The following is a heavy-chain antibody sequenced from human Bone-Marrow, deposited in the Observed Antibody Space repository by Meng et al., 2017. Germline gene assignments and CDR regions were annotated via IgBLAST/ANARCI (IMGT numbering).Heavy chain of an antibody. V-gene: IGHV3-9*01. Sequence: SLKISCAASGFTFDDYAMHWVRQAPGKGLEWVSGISWNSGSIGYADSVKGRFTISRDNAKNSLYLQMNSLRAEDTAVYYCARCDTAMVLDDYFDYWGQGTLVTVSS. CDR1: GFTFDDYA. CDR2: ISWNSGSI. J-gene: IGHJ4*02. D-gene: IGHD5-18*01. CDR3: ARCDTAMVLDDYFDY.